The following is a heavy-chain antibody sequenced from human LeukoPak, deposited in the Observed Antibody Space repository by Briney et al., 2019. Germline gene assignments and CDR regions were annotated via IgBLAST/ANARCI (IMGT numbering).Heavy chain of an antibody. D-gene: IGHD5-24*01. CDR1: GFTVSSNY. CDR3: ARVEMATVAY. V-gene: IGHV3-53*01. J-gene: IGHJ4*02. Sequence: GGSLRLSCAASGFTVSSNYMSWVRQAPGKGLEWVSLIYIGGSTFYADSVKGRFNISRDNSKNTLYLQMNTLRAEDTAMYYCARVEMATVAYWGQGTLVTVSS. CDR2: IYIGGST.